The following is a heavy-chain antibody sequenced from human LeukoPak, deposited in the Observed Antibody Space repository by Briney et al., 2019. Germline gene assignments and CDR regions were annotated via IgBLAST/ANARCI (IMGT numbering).Heavy chain of an antibody. D-gene: IGHD3-3*01. CDR1: GGSISSGDYY. CDR2: IYYSGST. CDR3: ARVNFWSGYYDPSSDWFDP. Sequence: SQTLSLTCTVSGGSISSGDYYWSWIRQPPGKGLEWIGYIYYSGSTYYNPSLKSRVTISVDTSKNQFSLKLSSVPAADTAVYYCARVNFWSGYYDPSSDWFDPWGQGTLVTVSS. J-gene: IGHJ5*02. V-gene: IGHV4-30-4*08.